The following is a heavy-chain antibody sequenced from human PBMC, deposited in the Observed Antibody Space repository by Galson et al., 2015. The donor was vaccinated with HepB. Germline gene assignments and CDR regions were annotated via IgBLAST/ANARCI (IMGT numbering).Heavy chain of an antibody. V-gene: IGHV3-30-3*01. CDR1: GFTFSSYA. J-gene: IGHJ4*02. CDR3: ARDRYYDSSGYYYFDY. Sequence: SLRLSCAASGFTFSSYAMHWVRQAPGKGLEWVAVISYDGSNKYYADSVKGRFTISRDNSKNTLYLQMNSLRAEDTAVYYCARDRYYDSSGYYYFDYWGQGTLVTVSS. D-gene: IGHD3-22*01. CDR2: ISYDGSNK.